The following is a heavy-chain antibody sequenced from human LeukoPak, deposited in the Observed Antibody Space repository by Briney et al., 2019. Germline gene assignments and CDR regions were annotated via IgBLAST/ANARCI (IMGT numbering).Heavy chain of an antibody. Sequence: ASLKVSCKASGGTFSSYAISWVRQAPGQGLEWMGGIIPIFGTANYAQKFQGRVTITADKSTSTAYMELSSLRSEDTAVYYCATAIAAAALRYFSAFDIWGQGTMVTVS. J-gene: IGHJ3*02. V-gene: IGHV1-69*06. CDR1: GGTFSSYA. CDR3: ATAIAAAALRYFSAFDI. D-gene: IGHD6-13*01. CDR2: IIPIFGTA.